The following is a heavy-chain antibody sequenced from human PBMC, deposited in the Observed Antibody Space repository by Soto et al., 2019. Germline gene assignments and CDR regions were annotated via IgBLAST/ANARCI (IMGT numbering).Heavy chain of an antibody. CDR3: ARVPPMVGLTFTFDY. CDR2: ISYNGKT. D-gene: IGHD2-8*01. J-gene: IGHJ4*02. CDR1: GDSVSSGRYY. V-gene: IGHV4-61*03. Sequence: SETLSLTCTVSGDSVSSGRYYWSWIRQPPGKGLEWMGYISYNGKTNYNPSLKSRVTILIDTSENHLFLKLNSVTAADTAVYYCARVPPMVGLTFTFDYWGQGFLVTVSS.